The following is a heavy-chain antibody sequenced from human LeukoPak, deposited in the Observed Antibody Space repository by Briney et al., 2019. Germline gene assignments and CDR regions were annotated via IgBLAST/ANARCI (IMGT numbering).Heavy chain of an antibody. D-gene: IGHD4-17*01. V-gene: IGHV4-4*02. Sequence: SETLSLTCAVSGGSISSSNWWSWVRQPPGKGLEWIGEIFYSGSTNYNPSLKSRIIISVDKSKNQFSLKLSSVTAADTAVYYCASTTVTTERNYWGQGTLVTVSS. CDR2: IFYSGST. CDR3: ASTTVTTERNY. J-gene: IGHJ4*02. CDR1: GGSISSSNW.